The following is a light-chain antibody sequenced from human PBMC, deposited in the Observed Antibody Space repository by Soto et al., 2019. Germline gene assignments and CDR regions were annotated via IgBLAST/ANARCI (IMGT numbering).Light chain of an antibody. V-gene: IGLV6-57*04. CDR3: QSYDTNTVV. CDR2: EDD. CDR1: SGSIGSNS. J-gene: IGLJ2*01. Sequence: NFMLTQPLSVSESPGKTVTISCTRSSGSIGSNSVQWYRQRPGSAPTIVIYEDDQRPSGVPNRFAGSIDRSSNSASLTISGLQTEDEADYYCQSYDTNTVVFGGGTKLTVL.